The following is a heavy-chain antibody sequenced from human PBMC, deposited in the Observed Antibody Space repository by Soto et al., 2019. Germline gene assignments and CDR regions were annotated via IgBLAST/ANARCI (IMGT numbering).Heavy chain of an antibody. CDR3: VYYCSSSNCGCDDHFHDDLDV. Sequence: ASVKVSCKASGYRFTGYALNWVRQAPGQGLEWMGWINPNSGATDYAQKFQGRVTMTREMSTNTAYLELSRLRSDDTADDTAVYYCSSSNCGCDDHFHDDLDVWGQGTTVTVSS. J-gene: IGHJ6*02. CDR1: GYRFTGYA. V-gene: IGHV1-2*02. CDR2: INPNSGAT. D-gene: IGHD3-16*01.